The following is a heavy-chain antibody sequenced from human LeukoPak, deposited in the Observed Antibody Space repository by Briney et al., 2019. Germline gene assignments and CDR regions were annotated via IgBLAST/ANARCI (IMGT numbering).Heavy chain of an antibody. CDR1: GGSVSSGSYY. J-gene: IGHJ3*02. CDR2: IYYSGST. V-gene: IGHV4-61*01. Sequence: SETLSLTCTVSGGSVSSGSYYWNWIRQPPGKGLEWIGYIYYSGSTNYNLSLKSRVTISVDTSKNQFSLKLSSVTAADTAVHYCARDKDAFDIWGQGTMVTVSS. CDR3: ARDKDAFDI.